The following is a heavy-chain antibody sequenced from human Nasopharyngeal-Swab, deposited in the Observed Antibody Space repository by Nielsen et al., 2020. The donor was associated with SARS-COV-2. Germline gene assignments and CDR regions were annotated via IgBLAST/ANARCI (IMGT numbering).Heavy chain of an antibody. CDR3: AKEPDYDFWSGYFDY. Sequence: GESLKISCAASGSTFSSYAMSWVRQAPGKGLEWVSAISGSGGSTYYADSVKGRFTISRDNSKNTLYLQMNSLRAEDTAVYYCAKEPDYDFWSGYFDYWGQGTLVTVSS. D-gene: IGHD3-3*01. J-gene: IGHJ4*02. CDR1: GSTFSSYA. CDR2: ISGSGGST. V-gene: IGHV3-23*01.